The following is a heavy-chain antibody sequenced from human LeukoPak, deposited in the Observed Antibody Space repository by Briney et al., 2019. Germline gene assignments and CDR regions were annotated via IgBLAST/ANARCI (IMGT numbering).Heavy chain of an antibody. Sequence: SETLSLTCAVYGGPFNDYYWNWLRQPPGKGLEWMGEINHSGSTNYHPSYKNRVTISLDTSQNHFSLRLTSVTAADTAVYFCARSGRDVGFAFDIWGQGTLVTISS. V-gene: IGHV4-34*01. J-gene: IGHJ3*02. CDR1: GGPFNDYY. CDR3: ARSGRDVGFAFDI. CDR2: INHSGST. D-gene: IGHD5-12*01.